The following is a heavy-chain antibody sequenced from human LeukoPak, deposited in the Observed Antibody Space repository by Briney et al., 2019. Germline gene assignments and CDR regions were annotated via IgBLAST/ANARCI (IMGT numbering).Heavy chain of an antibody. CDR2: ISGSSSII. Sequence: PGGSLRLSCAASGFTFSSYGMHWVRQAPGKGLEWVSYISGSSSIIYYADSVKGRFTISRDNAKNSLYLQMNSLRAEDTAVYYCARDLLSSSWSYHFDCWGQGTLVTVSS. CDR3: ARDLLSSSWSYHFDC. CDR1: GFTFSSYG. D-gene: IGHD6-13*01. V-gene: IGHV3-48*04. J-gene: IGHJ4*02.